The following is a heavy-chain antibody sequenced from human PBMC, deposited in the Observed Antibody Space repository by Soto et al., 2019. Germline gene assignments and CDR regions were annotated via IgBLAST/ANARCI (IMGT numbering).Heavy chain of an antibody. V-gene: IGHV3-48*02. CDR1: GFPFSSYS. Sequence: PGGSLRLSCAASGFPFSSYSMNWVRQAPGKGLEWVSYISSSSSTIYYADSVKGRFTISRDNAKNSLYLQMNSLRDEDTAVYYCARLLGTSPEDYYYYGMDVWGQGTTVTVSS. CDR2: ISSSSSTI. CDR3: ARLLGTSPEDYYYYGMDV. D-gene: IGHD2-2*01. J-gene: IGHJ6*02.